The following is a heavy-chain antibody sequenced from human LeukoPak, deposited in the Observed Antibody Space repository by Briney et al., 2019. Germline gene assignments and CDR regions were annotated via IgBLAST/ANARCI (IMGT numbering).Heavy chain of an antibody. V-gene: IGHV3-15*01. Sequence: GGSLRLSCVASGFTFSSYWMSWVRQAPGKGLEWVGRIKSKTDGGTTDYAAPVKGRFTISRDDSKNTLYLQMNSLKTEDTAVYYCTTGIMITFGGVIVVDYWGQGTLVTVSS. CDR1: GFTFSSYW. J-gene: IGHJ4*02. CDR3: TTGIMITFGGVIVVDY. D-gene: IGHD3-16*02. CDR2: IKSKTDGGTT.